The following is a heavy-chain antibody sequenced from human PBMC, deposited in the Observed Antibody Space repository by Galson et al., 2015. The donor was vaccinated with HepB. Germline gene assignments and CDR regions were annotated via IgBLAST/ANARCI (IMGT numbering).Heavy chain of an antibody. CDR3: AVSVVVPAAILG. Sequence: SLRLSCAASGFTFSSYAMSWVRQAPGKGLEWVSAISGSGGSTYYADSVKGWFTISRDNSKNTLYLQMNSLRAEDTAVYYCAVSVVVPAAILGWGQGTLVTVSS. J-gene: IGHJ4*02. V-gene: IGHV3-23*01. D-gene: IGHD2-2*02. CDR1: GFTFSSYA. CDR2: ISGSGGST.